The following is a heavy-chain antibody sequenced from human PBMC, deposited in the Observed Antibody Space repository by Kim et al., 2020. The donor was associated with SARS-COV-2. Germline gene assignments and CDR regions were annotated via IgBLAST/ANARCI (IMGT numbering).Heavy chain of an antibody. Sequence: ADSVKGRFTISRDNAKNSLYLQMNSLRAEDTAVYYCARELGGSYLGTFDYWGQGTLVTVSS. D-gene: IGHD1-26*01. J-gene: IGHJ4*02. CDR3: ARELGGSYLGTFDY. V-gene: IGHV3-21*01.